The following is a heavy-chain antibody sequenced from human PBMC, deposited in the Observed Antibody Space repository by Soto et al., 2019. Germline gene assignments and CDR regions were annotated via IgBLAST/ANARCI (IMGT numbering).Heavy chain of an antibody. J-gene: IGHJ4*02. CDR2: ISSSGSTI. D-gene: IGHD3-3*01. Sequence: SHRLPYTASGLNFRDYYMSWIRQAPGKGLEWVSYISSSGSTIYYADSVKGRFTISRDNAKNSLYLQMNSLRAEDTAVYYCARDVVDDFWSGYTLPNDYWGQGTLVTVSS. CDR1: GLNFRDYY. V-gene: IGHV3-11*01. CDR3: ARDVVDDFWSGYTLPNDY.